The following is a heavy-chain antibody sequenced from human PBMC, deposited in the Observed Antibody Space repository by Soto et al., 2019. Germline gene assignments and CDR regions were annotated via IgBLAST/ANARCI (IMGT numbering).Heavy chain of an antibody. D-gene: IGHD6-13*01. J-gene: IGHJ6*02. Sequence: LRLSCAASGFAFSTYAMTCVLQAPVKCLEWVSVISGSGGSSYYAASVKGRFTISRDNSKNTLFLQMNGLRAEDTAVYYCAKVTKRAAAGRYEYYKYGMDVWGQGTTVTVSS. CDR3: AKVTKRAAAGRYEYYKYGMDV. CDR2: ISGSGGSS. V-gene: IGHV3-23*01. CDR1: GFAFSTYA.